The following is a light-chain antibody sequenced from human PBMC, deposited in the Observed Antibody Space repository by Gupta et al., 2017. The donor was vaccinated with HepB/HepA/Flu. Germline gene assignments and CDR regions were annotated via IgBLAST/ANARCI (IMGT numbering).Light chain of an antibody. J-gene: IGKJ2*02. CDR3: MQALHSPRT. CDR2: LGS. V-gene: IGKV2-28*01. Sequence: DIVMTQSPLALPVTPGEPASTSCRSSQSLVHSNGYNYLDWYLQKPGQSPQLLIYLGSNRASGVPDRFSGSGSGADFTLKISRVEADDVGVYYCMQALHSPRTFGQGTXLEIK. CDR1: QSLVHSNGYNY.